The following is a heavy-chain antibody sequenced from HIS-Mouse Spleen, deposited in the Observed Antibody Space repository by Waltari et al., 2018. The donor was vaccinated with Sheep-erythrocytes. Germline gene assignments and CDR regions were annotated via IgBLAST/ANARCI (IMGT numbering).Heavy chain of an antibody. Sequence: EVPLVESGGGLVQPGGSLRLSCAASGLTFSSFDMPWVPQATGKGLEWVSAIGSAGDTYYPGSVKGRFTISRENAKNSLYLQMNSLRAGDTAVYYCARANSGSYDDAFDIWGQGTMVTVSS. J-gene: IGHJ3*02. CDR2: IGSAGDT. D-gene: IGHD1-26*01. CDR3: ARANSGSYDDAFDI. CDR1: GLTFSSFD. V-gene: IGHV3-13*01.